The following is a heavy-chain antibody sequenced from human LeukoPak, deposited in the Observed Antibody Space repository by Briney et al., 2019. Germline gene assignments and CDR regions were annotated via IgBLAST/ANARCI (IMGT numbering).Heavy chain of an antibody. CDR2: INSDGSST. CDR3: AKKGGYNWNYDLDY. V-gene: IGHV3-74*01. J-gene: IGHJ4*02. D-gene: IGHD1-7*01. Sequence: PGGSLRLSCAASGFTFSSYWMHWVRQAPGKGLVWVSRINSDGSSTSYADSVKGRFTISRDNSKNTLYLQMNSLRAEDTAVYYCAKKGGYNWNYDLDYWGQGTLVTVSS. CDR1: GFTFSSYW.